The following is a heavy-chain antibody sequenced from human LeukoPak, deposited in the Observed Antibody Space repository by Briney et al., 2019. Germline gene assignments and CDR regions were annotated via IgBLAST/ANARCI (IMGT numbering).Heavy chain of an antibody. J-gene: IGHJ4*02. V-gene: IGHV4-39*07. Sequence: PSETLSLTCTVSGGSISSSSYYWGWIRQPPGKGLEWIGGIYYSGSTYYNPPLKSRVTISVDTSKNQFSLKLSSVTAADTAVYYCVRDESREYYFDYWGQGTLVTVSS. CDR3: VRDESREYYFDY. CDR2: IYYSGST. CDR1: GGSISSSSYY.